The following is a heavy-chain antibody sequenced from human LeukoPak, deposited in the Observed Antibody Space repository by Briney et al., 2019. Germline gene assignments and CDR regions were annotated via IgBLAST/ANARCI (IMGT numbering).Heavy chain of an antibody. CDR1: GYTCTSYG. V-gene: IGHV1-18*04. CDR2: ISGYNGNT. J-gene: IGHJ4*02. Sequence: SSVKVSCKASGYTCTSYGSSWVRQGTGQGLGWMGWISGYNGNTNYAQKLPGRVTMTTDTSTSTAYMELRSLRSDDTAVYDCARGVVGQQPNDYWGQGTLVTVSS. D-gene: IGHD6-13*01. CDR3: ARGVVGQQPNDY.